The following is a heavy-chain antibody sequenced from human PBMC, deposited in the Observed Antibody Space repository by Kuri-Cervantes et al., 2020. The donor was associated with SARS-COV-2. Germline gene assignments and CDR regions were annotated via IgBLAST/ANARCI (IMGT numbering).Heavy chain of an antibody. J-gene: IGHJ5*02. CDR1: GGTFSSYA. V-gene: IGHV1-69*13. CDR3: ARSGVEPAAIPCRWFDP. D-gene: IGHD2-2*02. CDR2: IIPIFGTA. Sequence: SVQVTCKSSGGTFSSYAISWVRQAPGQGLEWMGGIIPIFGTANYAQKFQGRVTITADESTSTAYMELSSLRSEDTAVYYCARSGVEPAAIPCRWFDPWGQGTLVTVSS.